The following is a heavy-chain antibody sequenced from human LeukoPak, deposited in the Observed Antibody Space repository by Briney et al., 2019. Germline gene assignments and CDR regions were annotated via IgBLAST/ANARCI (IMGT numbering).Heavy chain of an antibody. D-gene: IGHD1-26*01. Sequence: GGSLRLSCAASGVTVSSNCMTWVRQAPGKGLEWVSYINSRSSTIYYADSVRGRFTISRDNAKNSLYLQMNSLKAEDTAIYYCAREVGTPQAFDIWGQGTMVTVSS. V-gene: IGHV3-48*01. CDR2: INSRSSTI. J-gene: IGHJ3*02. CDR1: GVTVSSNC. CDR3: AREVGTPQAFDI.